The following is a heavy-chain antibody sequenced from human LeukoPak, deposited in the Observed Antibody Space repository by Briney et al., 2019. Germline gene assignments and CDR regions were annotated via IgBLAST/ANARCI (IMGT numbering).Heavy chain of an antibody. Sequence: GASVKVSCKASGYTFTDYYMHWVRQAPGQGLEWMGWINPNSGGTNYAQKFQGRVTMTRDTSIITAYMELSRLRSDDTAVYYCARVSLGCSSTSCKPLRFGYCGQGTLVTVSS. CDR3: ARVSLGCSSTSCKPLRFGY. V-gene: IGHV1-2*02. D-gene: IGHD2-2*01. CDR1: GYTFTDYY. CDR2: INPNSGGT. J-gene: IGHJ4*02.